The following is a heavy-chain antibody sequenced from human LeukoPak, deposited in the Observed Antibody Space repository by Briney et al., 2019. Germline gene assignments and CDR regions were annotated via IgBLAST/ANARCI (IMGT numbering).Heavy chain of an antibody. CDR2: ISAYNGNT. D-gene: IGHD1-26*01. Sequence: GASVKVSCKASGYTFTSYGISWVRQAPGQGLEWMGWISAYNGNTNYAQKLQGRVTMTTDTSTSTACMELRSLRSDDTAVYYCARVVGATPDKQDYWGQGTLVTVSS. J-gene: IGHJ4*02. V-gene: IGHV1-18*01. CDR1: GYTFTSYG. CDR3: ARVVGATPDKQDY.